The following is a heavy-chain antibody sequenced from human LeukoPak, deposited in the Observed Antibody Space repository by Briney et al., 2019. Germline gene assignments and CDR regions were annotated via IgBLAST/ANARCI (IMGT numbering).Heavy chain of an antibody. Sequence: SETLSLTCTVSGGSISSYYWSWIRQPAGKGLEWIGRIYTSGSTNYNPYLKSRVTMSVDTSKNQFSLKLSSVTAADTAVYYCARHGGYCSGGSCLRFDYWGQGTLVTVSS. V-gene: IGHV4-4*07. D-gene: IGHD2-15*01. CDR3: ARHGGYCSGGSCLRFDY. CDR2: IYTSGST. J-gene: IGHJ4*02. CDR1: GGSISSYY.